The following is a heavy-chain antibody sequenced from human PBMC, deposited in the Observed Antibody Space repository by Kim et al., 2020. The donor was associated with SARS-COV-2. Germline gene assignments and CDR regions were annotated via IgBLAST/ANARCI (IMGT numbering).Heavy chain of an antibody. J-gene: IGHJ4*02. CDR2: INHSGST. CDR3: ARPHRRGTAMVGAFDY. D-gene: IGHD5-18*01. CDR1: GGSFSGYY. V-gene: IGHV4-34*01. Sequence: SETLSLTCAVYGGSFSGYYWSWIRQPPGKGLEWIGEINHSGSTNYNPSLKSRVTISVDTSKNQFSLKLSSVTAADTAVYYCARPHRRGTAMVGAFDYWGQGTLVTVSS.